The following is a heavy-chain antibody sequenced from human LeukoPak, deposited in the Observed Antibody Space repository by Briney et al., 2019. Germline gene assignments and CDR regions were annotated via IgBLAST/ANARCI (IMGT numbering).Heavy chain of an antibody. CDR3: ASLSSSSWFDY. Sequence: SETLSLTXTXSGGSISSYYWSWIRQPPGKGLEWIGYIYYSGSTNYNPSLKSRVTISVDTSKNQFSLKLSSVTAADTAVYYCASLSSSSWFDYWGQGTLVTVSS. J-gene: IGHJ4*02. D-gene: IGHD6-13*01. CDR2: IYYSGST. CDR1: GGSISSYY. V-gene: IGHV4-59*08.